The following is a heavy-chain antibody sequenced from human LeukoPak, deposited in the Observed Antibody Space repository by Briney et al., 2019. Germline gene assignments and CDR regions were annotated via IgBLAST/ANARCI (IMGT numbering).Heavy chain of an antibody. J-gene: IGHJ6*02. CDR2: IRYDGINK. CDR1: GFTFSSYG. D-gene: IGHD6-25*01. V-gene: IGHV3-30*02. Sequence: GGSLSLLCAASGFTFSSYGILWVRQAPGKGLEWLIFIRYDGINKYNADSVKGRFTISRDNSKSTLYLQMNSLRAEDTAVYDCAKDGRGVRTMAATYYYYYGMDVRGQGTTVTVSS. CDR3: AKDGRGVRTMAATYYYYYGMDV.